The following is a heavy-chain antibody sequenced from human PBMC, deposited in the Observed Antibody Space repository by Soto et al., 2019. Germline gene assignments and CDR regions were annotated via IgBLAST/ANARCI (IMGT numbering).Heavy chain of an antibody. D-gene: IGHD2-21*02. Sequence: GESLKISCMGFGYSFSTFWVAWVRQMPGRGLEWMGIIYPGDSQTRYSPPFQGRVTISVDKSINTAYLQWSSLEPSDTATYYCAKYCGGDCPLDSWGQGTLVTVSS. V-gene: IGHV5-51*01. J-gene: IGHJ4*02. CDR3: AKYCGGDCPLDS. CDR2: IYPGDSQT. CDR1: GYSFSTFW.